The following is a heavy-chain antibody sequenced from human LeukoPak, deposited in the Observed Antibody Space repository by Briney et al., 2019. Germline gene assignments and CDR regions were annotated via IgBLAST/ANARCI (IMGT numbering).Heavy chain of an antibody. CDR3: ARGSSGSGSYSFDY. Sequence: GGSLRLSCAASGFTFSSYSMNWVRQAPGKGLEWVSSVSSSSSYIYYADSVKGRFTISRDNAKNSLYLQMNSLRAEDTAVYYCARGSSGSGSYSFDYWGQGTLVTVSS. CDR2: VSSSSSYI. D-gene: IGHD3-10*01. CDR1: GFTFSSYS. J-gene: IGHJ4*02. V-gene: IGHV3-21*01.